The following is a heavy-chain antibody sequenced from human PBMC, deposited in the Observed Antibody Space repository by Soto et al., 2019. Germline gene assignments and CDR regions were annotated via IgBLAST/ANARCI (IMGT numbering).Heavy chain of an antibody. D-gene: IGHD6-13*01. CDR3: TRLAPGIASH. J-gene: IGHJ4*02. Sequence: GGSLRLSCAASGITFSGSAMHWVRQASGKGLEWVGRIRSKANSYATAYAASVKGRFTISRDDSKNTAYLQMNSLKTEDTAVYYCTRLAPGIASHWGQGTLVTVSS. V-gene: IGHV3-73*01. CDR1: GITFSGSA. CDR2: IRSKANSYAT.